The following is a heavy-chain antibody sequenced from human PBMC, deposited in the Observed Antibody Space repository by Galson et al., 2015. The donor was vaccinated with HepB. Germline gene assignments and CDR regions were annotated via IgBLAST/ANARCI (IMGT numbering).Heavy chain of an antibody. CDR1: GGTFSSYA. CDR3: ARDVYYYDSSGYYQFDY. Sequence: SVKVSCKASGGTFSSYAISWVRQAPGQGLEWMGRIIPILGIANYAQKFQGRVTITADKSTSTAYMELSSLRSEDTAVYYCARDVYYYDSSGYYQFDYWGQGTLVTVSS. CDR2: IIPILGIA. J-gene: IGHJ4*02. V-gene: IGHV1-69*04. D-gene: IGHD3-22*01.